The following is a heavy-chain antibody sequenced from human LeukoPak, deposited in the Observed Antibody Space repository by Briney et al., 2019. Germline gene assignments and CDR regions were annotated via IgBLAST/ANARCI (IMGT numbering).Heavy chain of an antibody. CDR2: ISSSGSTI. V-gene: IGHV3-11*01. CDR1: GFTFSNYA. Sequence: GGSLRLSCAASGFTFSNYAMSWIRQAPGKGLEWVSYISSSGSTIYYADSVKGRFTISRDNAKNSLYLQMNSLRAEDTAVYYCARDAHYYDSSGYPGYWGQGTLVTVSS. J-gene: IGHJ4*02. D-gene: IGHD3-22*01. CDR3: ARDAHYYDSSGYPGY.